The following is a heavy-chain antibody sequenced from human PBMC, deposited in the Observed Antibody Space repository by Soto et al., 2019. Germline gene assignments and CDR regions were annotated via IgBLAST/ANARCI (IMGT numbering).Heavy chain of an antibody. CDR1: GGAMRSNNR. D-gene: IGHD2-2*01. J-gene: IGHJ5*02. Sequence: AETLSLTCAVSGGAMRSNNRWSWVRQPPGKGLEWIGEIFHSGSTNYNPSLKSRVTISVDRSKNQFSLKLSSVTAADTAVYYCARVPDRWGQGTLVTVS. CDR2: IFHSGST. CDR3: ARVPDR. V-gene: IGHV4-4*02.